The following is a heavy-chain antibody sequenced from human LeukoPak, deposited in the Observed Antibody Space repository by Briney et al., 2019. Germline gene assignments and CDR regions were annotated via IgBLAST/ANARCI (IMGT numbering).Heavy chain of an antibody. J-gene: IGHJ6*02. Sequence: PSETLSLTCAVYGGSFSGYYWSWIRQPPGKGLEWIGYIYYSGSTNYNPSLKSRVTISVDTSKNQFSLKLSSVTAADTAVYYCARARTTGTTGYYGMDVWGQGTTVTVSS. D-gene: IGHD1-1*01. CDR1: GGSFSGYY. CDR3: ARARTTGTTGYYGMDV. V-gene: IGHV4-59*01. CDR2: IYYSGST.